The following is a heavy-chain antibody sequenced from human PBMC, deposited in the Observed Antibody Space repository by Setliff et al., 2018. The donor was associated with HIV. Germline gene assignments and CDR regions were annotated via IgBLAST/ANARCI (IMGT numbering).Heavy chain of an antibody. CDR1: GYDFSSYW. CDR3: ARGIAALTASFDS. V-gene: IGHV5-51*01. J-gene: IGHJ4*02. D-gene: IGHD2-21*02. Sequence: PGESLKISCKGSGYDFSSYWIAWVRQMPGKGLEWMGIIFPGDSKMRYSPSFQGRVTLSADKSISTAYLQWSSLQTSDSGMYYCARGIAALTASFDSWGQGSLVTVSS. CDR2: IFPGDSKM.